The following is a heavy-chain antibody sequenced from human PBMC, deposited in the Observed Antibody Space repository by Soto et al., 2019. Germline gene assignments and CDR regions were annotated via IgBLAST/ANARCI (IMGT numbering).Heavy chain of an antibody. CDR2: IYTSGST. Sequence: TVSAGSISSYYWSWIRQPAGKGLEWIGRIYTSGSTNYNPSLKSRVTMSVDTSKNQFSLKLSSVTAADTAVYYCAREFKFPRWELLRYLDHSGQGTLVTVPS. V-gene: IGHV4-4*07. CDR1: AGSISSYY. J-gene: IGHJ4*02. D-gene: IGHD1-26*01. CDR3: AREFKFPRWELLRYLDH.